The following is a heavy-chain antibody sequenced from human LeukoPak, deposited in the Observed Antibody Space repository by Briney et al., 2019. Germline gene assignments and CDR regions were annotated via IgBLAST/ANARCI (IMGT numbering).Heavy chain of an antibody. D-gene: IGHD3-10*01. CDR2: ISYDGSNK. CDR3: AKVRGVTYFDY. J-gene: IGHJ4*02. CDR1: GFTFSSYG. V-gene: IGHV3-30*18. Sequence: PGGSLRLSCAASGFTFSSYGMHWVRQAPGKGLEWVAVISYDGSNKYYADSVKGRFTISRDNSKNTLYLQMNSLRAEDTAVYCCAKVRGVTYFDYWGQGTLVTVSS.